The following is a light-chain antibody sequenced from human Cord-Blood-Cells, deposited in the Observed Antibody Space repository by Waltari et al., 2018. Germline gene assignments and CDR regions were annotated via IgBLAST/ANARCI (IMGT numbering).Light chain of an antibody. V-gene: IGLV6-57*02. CDR1: SGSIASNY. CDR2: EVN. CDR3: QSYDSSNHDVV. Sequence: NFMLTQPHSVSESPGKTVTISCTGSSGSIASNYVQWYHQRPGSAPTTVIYEVNQRPSGVAVRFSGCIDSSSNSASLTISGLRTEDEADYYCQSYDSSNHDVVFGGGTKLTVL. J-gene: IGLJ2*01.